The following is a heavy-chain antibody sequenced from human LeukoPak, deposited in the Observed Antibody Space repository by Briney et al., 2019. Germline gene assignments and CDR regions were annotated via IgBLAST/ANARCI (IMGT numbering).Heavy chain of an antibody. J-gene: IGHJ4*02. CDR1: GFTYLTYS. CDR2: IAGSGFDT. D-gene: IGHD2-2*01. CDR3: ARGGRVYQTDY. Sequence: GGSLRLSCAASGFTYLTYSMTWVRQAPGKGLEWVATIAGSGFDTYYADSVKGRFTISRDNPENTVYLQMNSLRVEDTAVYYCARGGRVYQTDYWGQGTLVSVSS. V-gene: IGHV3-23*01.